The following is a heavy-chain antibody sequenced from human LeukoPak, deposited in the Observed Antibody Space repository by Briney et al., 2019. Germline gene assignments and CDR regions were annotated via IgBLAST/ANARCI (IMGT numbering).Heavy chain of an antibody. D-gene: IGHD6-19*01. CDR2: IDATSSLI. V-gene: IGHV3-21*01. CDR1: GFTFESYT. CDR3: ARDYSSGWFAKGAY. Sequence: GGSLRLSCAGPGFTFESYTMTWFRQAPGKGLEWVSSIDATSSLINYADSVKGRFTTSSANDNNTLFLQMNSLRAEDTGTYYCARDYSSGWFAKGAYWGQGALVLVPS. J-gene: IGHJ4*02.